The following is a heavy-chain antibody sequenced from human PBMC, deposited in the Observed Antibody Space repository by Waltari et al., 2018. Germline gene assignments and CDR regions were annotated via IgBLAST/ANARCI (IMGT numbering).Heavy chain of an antibody. D-gene: IGHD5-12*01. J-gene: IGHJ3*02. CDR2: IYYSGST. Sequence: QVQLQESGPGLVKPSQTLSLPCTVSGGSISRGDYYWSWIRQPPGNGLEWIVYIYYSGSTYYNPSLKSRVTISVDTSKNQFSLKLSSVTAADTAVYYCASPIVATPGGAFDIWGQGTMVTVSS. V-gene: IGHV4-30-4*08. CDR3: ASPIVATPGGAFDI. CDR1: GGSISRGDYY.